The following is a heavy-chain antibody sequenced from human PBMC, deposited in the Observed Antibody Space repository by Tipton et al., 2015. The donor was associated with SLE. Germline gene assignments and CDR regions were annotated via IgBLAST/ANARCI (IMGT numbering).Heavy chain of an antibody. CDR3: ARIYYDKRDAYYIGMDV. V-gene: IGHV3-13*01. Sequence: SLRLSCAASGFIFSTYDMHWVRQPTGKGLEWVSAINTDGDTFYSGSVRGRFTVSRGNAKNSLYLQMDSLRAEDTAVYYCARIYYDKRDAYYIGMDVWGQGTTVTVSS. CDR1: GFIFSTYD. J-gene: IGHJ6*02. CDR2: INTDGDT. D-gene: IGHD3-22*01.